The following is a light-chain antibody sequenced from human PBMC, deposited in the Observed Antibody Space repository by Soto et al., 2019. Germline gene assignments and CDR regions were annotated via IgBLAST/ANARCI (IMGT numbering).Light chain of an antibody. Sequence: EIILTQSPGTLSLSPGERATLSCRASQSVSSSFLAWYQQKPGQAPRLLIYGASIRATGIPDRFSVSGSGTDFTITISRLEPEDFAVYYCQQYGSSPPWTFGQGTKVEIK. CDR3: QQYGSSPPWT. CDR2: GAS. J-gene: IGKJ1*01. CDR1: QSVSSSF. V-gene: IGKV3-20*01.